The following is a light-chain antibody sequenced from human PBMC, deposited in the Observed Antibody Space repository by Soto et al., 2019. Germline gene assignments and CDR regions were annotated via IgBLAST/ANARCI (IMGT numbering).Light chain of an antibody. V-gene: IGKV3-20*01. Sequence: EIVLTQSPGTLSLSPGERATLSCRASQSVSSSYLAWYQQKPGQAPRLLIYGASSRATGIPDRFSGSGSGTDFTLTISRLAPEDFAVYYCQKYGSSITWTFGQGTKVEIK. CDR2: GAS. CDR1: QSVSSSY. CDR3: QKYGSSITWT. J-gene: IGKJ1*01.